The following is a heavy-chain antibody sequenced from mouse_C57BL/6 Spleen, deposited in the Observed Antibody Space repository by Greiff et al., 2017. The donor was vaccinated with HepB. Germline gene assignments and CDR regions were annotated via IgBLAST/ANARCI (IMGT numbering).Heavy chain of an antibody. CDR2: ISNGGGST. CDR1: GFTFSDYY. D-gene: IGHD1-1*01. Sequence: DVQLVESGGGLVQPGGSLKLSCAASGFTFSDYYMYWVRQTPEKRLEWVAYISNGGGSTYYPDTVKGRFTISRDNAKNTLYLQMSRLNSEDTAMYYCARQLLLRSLRGYAMDYWGQGTSVTVSS. J-gene: IGHJ4*01. CDR3: ARQLLLRSLRGYAMDY. V-gene: IGHV5-12*01.